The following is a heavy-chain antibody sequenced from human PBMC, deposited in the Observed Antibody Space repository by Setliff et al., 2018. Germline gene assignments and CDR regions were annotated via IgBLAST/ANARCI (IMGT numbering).Heavy chain of an antibody. CDR2: VYYSGTA. D-gene: IGHD6-6*01. Sequence: SETLSLTCTVSDGSLSTYYWSWIRQPPGKGLEFIGYVYYSGTANYSPSLRSRLTISVDTSKNQFSLMVTSVTAADTAVYYCARGRNVASRLLDSWGQGTLVTVSS. J-gene: IGHJ4*02. CDR1: DGSLSTYY. CDR3: ARGRNVASRLLDS. V-gene: IGHV4-59*12.